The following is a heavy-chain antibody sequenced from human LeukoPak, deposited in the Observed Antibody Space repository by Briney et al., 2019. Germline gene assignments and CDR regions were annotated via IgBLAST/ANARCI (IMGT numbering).Heavy chain of an antibody. CDR2: IYTSGIT. J-gene: IGHJ4*02. Sequence: SETLSLTCTVSGGCICSGSYYWSCIRQPAEKGLEWIGRIYTSGITNYNPYLKSRVTISVDTSKNQFYMKLSSVTAADTAVYYCARLVVRGKNLDYWGQGTMVTVSS. V-gene: IGHV4-61*02. CDR3: ARLVVRGKNLDY. D-gene: IGHD3-10*01. CDR1: GGCICSGSYY.